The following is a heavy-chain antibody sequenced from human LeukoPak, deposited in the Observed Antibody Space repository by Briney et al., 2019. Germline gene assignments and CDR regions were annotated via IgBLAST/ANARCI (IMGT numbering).Heavy chain of an antibody. Sequence: SETLSLTCTVSGGSISSYYWNWIRQPPGKGLEWIGYIYYSGTTNYNPSLQSRVSMSVDTSKNQFSLKLSSVTAADTAVYYCTRGSIAYYYMDVWGKGTTVTISS. CDR2: IYYSGTT. V-gene: IGHV4-59*01. D-gene: IGHD3-22*01. CDR3: TRGSIAYYYMDV. CDR1: GGSISSYY. J-gene: IGHJ6*03.